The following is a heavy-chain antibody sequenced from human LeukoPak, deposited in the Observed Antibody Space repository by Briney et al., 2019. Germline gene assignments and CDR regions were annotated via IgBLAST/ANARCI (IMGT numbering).Heavy chain of an antibody. J-gene: IGHJ4*02. V-gene: IGHV3-74*01. CDR2: IKNVGSVT. Sequence: GGSLRLSCAAAGLTYTDFWMHWVRQAPGKGLEWVSLIKNVGSVTRYADSVKGRFIISRDDAKNTLDLQMNSLKVDDTAVYYCATGHSYGYDYWGQGILVTVSS. CDR1: GLTYTDFW. CDR3: ATGHSYGYDY. D-gene: IGHD5-18*01.